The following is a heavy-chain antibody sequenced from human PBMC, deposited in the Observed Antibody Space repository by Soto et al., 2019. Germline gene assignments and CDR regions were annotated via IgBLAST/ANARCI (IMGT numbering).Heavy chain of an antibody. CDR2: ISGSVGST. D-gene: IGHD6-13*01. J-gene: IGHJ4*02. CDR3: AKAGGAAGTVDYFDY. V-gene: IGHV3-23*01. CDR1: GFTFSGYG. Sequence: GGSLRLSCAASGFTFSGYGMHWVRQAPGKGLEWVAVISGSVGSTYYADSVKGRFTITRDNSKNTLYLQMNSLRAEDTAVYYCAKAGGAAGTVDYFDYWGQGTLVTVSS.